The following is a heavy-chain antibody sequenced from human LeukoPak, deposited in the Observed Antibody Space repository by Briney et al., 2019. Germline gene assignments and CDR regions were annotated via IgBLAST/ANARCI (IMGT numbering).Heavy chain of an antibody. CDR1: GFTFDDYG. V-gene: IGHV3-20*04. CDR2: VNWNGGST. CDR3: ARGNYCSSTSCYYFDY. D-gene: IGHD2-2*01. J-gene: IGHJ4*02. Sequence: HGGSLRLSCAASGFTFDDYGMSWVRQAPGKGLDWVSGVNWNGGSTGYADSVKGRFTISRDNAKNSLYLQMNNLTAEDTALYYCARGNYCSSTSCYYFDYWGQGTLVTVSS.